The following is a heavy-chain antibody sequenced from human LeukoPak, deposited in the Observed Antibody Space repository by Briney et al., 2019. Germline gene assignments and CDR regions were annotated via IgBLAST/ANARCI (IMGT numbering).Heavy chain of an antibody. CDR3: ARALMTLVRGVTRTTWFHP. Sequence: SETLSLTCAVFGGSFSGYYWTWVRQAPGKGLEWIGEINESGTTNYNASLNNRVTISVDASKNQFSLKLTSLTAADTAVFYCARALMTLVRGVTRTTWFHPWGQGTLVTVSS. V-gene: IGHV4-34*01. CDR1: GGSFSGYY. CDR2: INESGTT. D-gene: IGHD3-10*01. J-gene: IGHJ5*02.